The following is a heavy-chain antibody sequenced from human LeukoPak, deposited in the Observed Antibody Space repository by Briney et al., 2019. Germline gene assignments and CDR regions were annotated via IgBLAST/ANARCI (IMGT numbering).Heavy chain of an antibody. D-gene: IGHD6-19*01. Sequence: ASVKVSCKASGYTFTGYYMNWVRQAPGQGLEWMGWIDPNSGGTNDAQKFQGRVTMTRDTSISIAYMELSRLRPDDTAVYYCAINLAVAVSYWGQGTLVTVSS. CDR2: IDPNSGGT. J-gene: IGHJ4*02. CDR1: GYTFTGYY. V-gene: IGHV1-2*02. CDR3: AINLAVAVSY.